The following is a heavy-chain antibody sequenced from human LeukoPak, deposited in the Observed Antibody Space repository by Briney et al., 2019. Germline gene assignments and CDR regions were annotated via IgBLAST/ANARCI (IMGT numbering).Heavy chain of an antibody. D-gene: IGHD3-22*01. CDR1: GGTFSSYA. V-gene: IGHV1-69*13. Sequence: GASVTVSCTASGGTFSSYAISWVRQAPGQGLEWMGGIIPIFGTANYAQKFQGRVTITADESTSTAYMELSSLRSEDTAVYYCARWWDSSGYYDYWGQVTLVTVSS. CDR2: IIPIFGTA. J-gene: IGHJ4*02. CDR3: ARWWDSSGYYDY.